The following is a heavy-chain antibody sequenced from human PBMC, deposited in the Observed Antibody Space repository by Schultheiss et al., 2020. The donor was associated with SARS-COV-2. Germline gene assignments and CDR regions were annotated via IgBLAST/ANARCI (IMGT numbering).Heavy chain of an antibody. J-gene: IGHJ4*02. D-gene: IGHD5-18*01. CDR1: GFTFSTYE. CDR3: ASSDTAMDALDS. CDR2: ISSGGSTM. V-gene: IGHV3-48*03. Sequence: GGSLRLSCTASGFTFSTYEMNWVRQAPGKGLEWVSYISSGGSTMYYADSVKGRFTISRDNAKNSLYLQMNSLRAEDTAVYYCASSDTAMDALDSWGQGTLVTVSS.